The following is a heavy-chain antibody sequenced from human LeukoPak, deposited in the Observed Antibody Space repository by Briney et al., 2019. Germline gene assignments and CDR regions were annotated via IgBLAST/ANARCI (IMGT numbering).Heavy chain of an antibody. J-gene: IGHJ4*02. CDR3: ARAVAATFDY. V-gene: IGHV1-46*01. CDR2: INPSGGST. CDR1: GYTFSNYY. D-gene: IGHD6-19*01. Sequence: GASVKVSCKASGYTFSNYYMHWARQAPGQGLEWMGIINPSGGSTTYAHKFQGRVTMTRDTSTSTVYMDLSSLRSEDTAMYYCARAVAATFDYWGQGTLVTVSS.